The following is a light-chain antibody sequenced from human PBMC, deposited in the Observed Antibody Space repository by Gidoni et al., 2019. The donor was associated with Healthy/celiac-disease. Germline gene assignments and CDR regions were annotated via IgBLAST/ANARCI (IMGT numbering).Light chain of an antibody. J-gene: IGKJ1*01. Sequence: VMTQSPATLSVSTGERATLTCRASQSVSSDLAWYQQKPGQAPRLLIYGASTRATGIPASFSGSGSGTEFTLTISSLQSEDFAVYYCQQYNNWRWTFGQGTKVEIK. CDR2: GAS. CDR3: QQYNNWRWT. V-gene: IGKV3-15*01. CDR1: QSVSSD.